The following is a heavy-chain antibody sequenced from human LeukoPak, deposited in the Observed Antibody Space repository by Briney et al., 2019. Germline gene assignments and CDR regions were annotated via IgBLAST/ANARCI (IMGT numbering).Heavy chain of an antibody. CDR1: GFTFSSYG. J-gene: IGHJ5*02. CDR2: IRYDGSNK. V-gene: IGHV3-30*02. CDR3: AKHKYSSSPAWFDP. Sequence: GGSLRLSCAASGFTFSSYGMHWVRQAPGKGLEWVAFIRYDGSNKYYADPVKGRFTISRDNSKNTLYLQMNSLRAENTAVYYCAKHKYSSSPAWFDPWGQGTLVTVSS. D-gene: IGHD6-6*01.